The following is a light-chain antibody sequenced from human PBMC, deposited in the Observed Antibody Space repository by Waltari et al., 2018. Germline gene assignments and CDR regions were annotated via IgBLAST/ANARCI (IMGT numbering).Light chain of an antibody. CDR1: TGPVASAHY. J-gene: IGLJ3*02. CDR3: LLHFGGDQLV. Sequence: QTVVTQEPSLTVSPGGTVTLTCASSTGPVASAHYPNWFQQMPGQAPRALIFSSTNKYSWTPARFSGSLLGGKAALTLSSVQPEDEADYYCLLHFGGDQLVFGGGTRLTVL. V-gene: IGLV7-43*01. CDR2: SST.